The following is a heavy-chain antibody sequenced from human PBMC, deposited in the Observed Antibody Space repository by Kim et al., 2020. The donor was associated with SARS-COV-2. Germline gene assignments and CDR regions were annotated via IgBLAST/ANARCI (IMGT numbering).Heavy chain of an antibody. V-gene: IGHV3-30*04. CDR1: GFTFSSYA. Sequence: GGSLRLSCAASGFTFSSYAMHWVRQAPGKGLEWVAVISYDGSNKYYADSVKGRFTISRDNSKNTLYLQMNSLRAEDTAVYYCARESLWFGEPSPFDYWGQGTLVTVSS. CDR2: ISYDGSNK. J-gene: IGHJ4*02. D-gene: IGHD3-10*01. CDR3: ARESLWFGEPSPFDY.